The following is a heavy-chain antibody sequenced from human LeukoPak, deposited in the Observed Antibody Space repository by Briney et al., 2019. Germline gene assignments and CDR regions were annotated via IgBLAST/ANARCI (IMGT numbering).Heavy chain of an antibody. V-gene: IGHV4-4*07. D-gene: IGHD3-10*01. CDR3: ARDWSYDRSFDI. J-gene: IGHJ3*02. CDR2: IYISGST. CDR1: GGSISSYY. Sequence: PSETLSLTCTVSGGSISSYYWSWIRQPAGKGLEWIGRIYISGSTNYNPSLKSRVTISIDKSKNQFSLKLSSVTAADTAVYYCARDWSYDRSFDIWGQGTMVTVFS.